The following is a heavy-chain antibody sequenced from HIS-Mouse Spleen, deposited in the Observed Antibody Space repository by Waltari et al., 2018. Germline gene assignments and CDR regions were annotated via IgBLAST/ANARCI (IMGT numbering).Heavy chain of an antibody. CDR2: SYYSGST. Sequence: QLQLQELGPGLVKPSETLSLTCTVSGCSISSSSYYWGWIRQPPGKGLEWIGSSYYSGSTYYNPSLKSRVTISVDTSKNQFSLKLGSVTAADTAVYYCAREIPYSSSWYDWYFDLWGRGTLVTVSS. V-gene: IGHV4-39*07. J-gene: IGHJ2*01. D-gene: IGHD6-13*01. CDR1: GCSISSSSYY. CDR3: AREIPYSSSWYDWYFDL.